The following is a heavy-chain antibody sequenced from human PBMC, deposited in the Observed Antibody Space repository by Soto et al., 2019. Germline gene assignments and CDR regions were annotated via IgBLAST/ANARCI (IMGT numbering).Heavy chain of an antibody. CDR2: ISSSGAAI. CDR3: ARDKRAYSYDTLDY. J-gene: IGHJ4*02. V-gene: IGHV3-11*01. D-gene: IGHD5-18*01. Sequence: QVQLVESGGGLVKPRGSLRLSCAASGFTFSDYYMSWIRQAPGKGLEWISYISSSGAAIYYADSVKGRFTISRDNAKNSLYLQMSSLRAEDTAVYYCARDKRAYSYDTLDYWGQGTLVTVSS. CDR1: GFTFSDYY.